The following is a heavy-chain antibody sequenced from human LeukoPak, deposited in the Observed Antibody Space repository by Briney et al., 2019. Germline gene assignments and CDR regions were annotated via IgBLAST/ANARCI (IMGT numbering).Heavy chain of an antibody. D-gene: IGHD5-24*01. J-gene: IGHJ4*02. CDR3: ARDWVGDGYNYYHYFDC. CDR2: ISTSGGTI. Sequence: KPGGSLRLPCAASGFTFSDYYMSWIRQAPGKGLEWVSYISTSGGTIYYADSVKGRVTISRDNAKNSLYLQMSSLRAEDTAVYYCARDWVGDGYNYYHYFDCWGQGALVTVSS. CDR1: GFTFSDYY. V-gene: IGHV3-11*01.